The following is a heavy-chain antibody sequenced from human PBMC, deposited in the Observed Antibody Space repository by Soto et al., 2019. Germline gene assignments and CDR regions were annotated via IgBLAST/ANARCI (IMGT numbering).Heavy chain of an antibody. D-gene: IGHD2-21*01. CDR3: AREVRDGPTIYYYYYGMDV. V-gene: IGHV3-53*02. Sequence: VQLVETGGGLIQPGGSLRLSCAASGFTVSSNYMSWVRQAPGKGLEWVSVIYSGGSTYYADSVKGRFTISRDNSKNTLYLQMNSLRAEDTAVYYCAREVRDGPTIYYYYYGMDVWGQGTTVTVSS. CDR2: IYSGGST. J-gene: IGHJ6*02. CDR1: GFTVSSNY.